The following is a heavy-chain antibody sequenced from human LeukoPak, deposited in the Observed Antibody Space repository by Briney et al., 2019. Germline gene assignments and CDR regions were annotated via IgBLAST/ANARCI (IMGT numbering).Heavy chain of an antibody. CDR2: IRFDGTKK. V-gene: IGHV3-30*02. D-gene: IGHD1-26*01. J-gene: IGHJ4*02. CDR1: GFTFSSSA. Sequence: GGSLRLSCAASGFTFSSSAMHWVRHAPGKGLEWVAFIRFDGTKKYYSDSVKGRFTISRDNSKNALFLQMNSLRPEDTALYYCEKDPSIVGPTPSGRWGQGTLVTVSS. CDR3: EKDPSIVGPTPSGR.